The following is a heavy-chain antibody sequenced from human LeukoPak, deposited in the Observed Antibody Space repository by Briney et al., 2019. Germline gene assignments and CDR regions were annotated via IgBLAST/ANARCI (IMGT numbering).Heavy chain of an antibody. CDR2: ITGSGGGT. Sequence: PGGSLRLSCAASGFTFSSYAMSWVRQAPGKGLEWVSAITGSGGGTHYADSVKGRFTISRDNSKNTPYLQMNSLRAEDTAVYYCAREFNTIGNFDYWGQGTLVTVSS. CDR3: AREFNTIGNFDY. D-gene: IGHD3-10*01. V-gene: IGHV3-23*01. CDR1: GFTFSSYA. J-gene: IGHJ4*02.